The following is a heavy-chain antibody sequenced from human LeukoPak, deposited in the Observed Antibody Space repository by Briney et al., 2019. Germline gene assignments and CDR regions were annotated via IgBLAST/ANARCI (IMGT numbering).Heavy chain of an antibody. J-gene: IGHJ4*02. Sequence: PSETLSLTCTVSGGSISTYYWSWIRQPPGKGLEWIGYVYYSGSTNYKSSLQSRVSISVDTSKNLFSLKLRSVTAADTAVYYCARTYYDFWSGYSPYYFDYWGQGTLVTVSS. V-gene: IGHV4-59*01. CDR1: GGSISTYY. CDR2: VYYSGST. D-gene: IGHD3-3*01. CDR3: ARTYYDFWSGYSPYYFDY.